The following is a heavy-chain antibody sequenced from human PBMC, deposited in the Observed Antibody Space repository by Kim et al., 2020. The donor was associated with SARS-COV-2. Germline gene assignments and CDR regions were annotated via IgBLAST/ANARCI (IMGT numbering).Heavy chain of an antibody. CDR2: ISYDGSNK. CDR3: AKTGRIAAAGFFDY. V-gene: IGHV3-30*18. CDR1: GFTFSSYG. D-gene: IGHD6-13*01. Sequence: GGSLRLSCAASGFTFSSYGMHWVRQAPGKGLEWVAVISYDGSNKYYADSVKGRFTISRDNSKNTLYLQMNSLRAEDTAVYYCAKTGRIAAAGFFDYWGQ. J-gene: IGHJ4*02.